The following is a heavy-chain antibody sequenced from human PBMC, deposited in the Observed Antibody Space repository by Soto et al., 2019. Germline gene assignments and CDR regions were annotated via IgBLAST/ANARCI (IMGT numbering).Heavy chain of an antibody. J-gene: IGHJ4*02. D-gene: IGHD1-26*01. CDR1: GFTFSSYA. CDR3: AKGLLGGADRCFDN. CDR2: IRGRGDST. Sequence: EVRLLESGGGLEQPGGSLRLSCAASGFTFSSYAMSWVRQAPGKGLEWVSVIRGRGDSTYYADSVKGRFTISRDNSKNTLYLQMNSLGAEDTAVYYCAKGLLGGADRCFDNWGQGTLVTVSS. V-gene: IGHV3-23*01.